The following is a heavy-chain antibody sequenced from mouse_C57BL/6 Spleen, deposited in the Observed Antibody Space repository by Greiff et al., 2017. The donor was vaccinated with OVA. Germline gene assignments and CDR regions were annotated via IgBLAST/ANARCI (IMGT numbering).Heavy chain of an antibody. V-gene: IGHV1-66*01. J-gene: IGHJ4*01. CDR2: IYPGSGNT. D-gene: IGHD1-1*01. CDR3: ARSYSLRSTYAMDY. CDR1: GYSFTSYY. Sequence: VKVVESGPELVKPGASVKISCKASGYSFTSYYIHWVKQRPGQGLEWIGWIYPGSGNTKYNEKFKGKATLTADTSSSTAYMQLSSLTSEDSAVYYCARSYSLRSTYAMDYWGQGTSVTVSS.